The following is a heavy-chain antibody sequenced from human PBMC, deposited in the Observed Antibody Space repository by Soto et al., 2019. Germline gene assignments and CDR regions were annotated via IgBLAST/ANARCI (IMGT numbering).Heavy chain of an antibody. V-gene: IGHV4-59*08. CDR2: IYYSGST. CDR1: GGSISSYY. D-gene: IGHD1-1*01. J-gene: IGHJ3*02. Sequence: SETLSLTCTVSGGSISSYYWSWIRQPPGKGLEWIGYIYYSGSTNYNPSLKSRVTISVDTSKNQFSLKWGSVTAADTAVYYCARQVEQDAFDIWGQGTMVTVSS. CDR3: ARQVEQDAFDI.